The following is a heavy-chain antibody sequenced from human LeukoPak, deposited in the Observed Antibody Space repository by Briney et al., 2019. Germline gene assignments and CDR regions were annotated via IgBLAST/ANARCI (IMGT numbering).Heavy chain of an antibody. J-gene: IGHJ4*02. CDR3: ARVQLERVPDY. CDR2: IKQDGSEK. V-gene: IGHV3-7*01. Sequence: PGGSLRLSCAASGFTFSSYWISWVRQAPGKGLEWVANIKQDGSEKYYVDSVKGRFTISRDNAKNSLYLQMNSLRAEDTAVYYCARVQLERVPDYWGQGTLVTVSS. D-gene: IGHD1-1*01. CDR1: GFTFSSYW.